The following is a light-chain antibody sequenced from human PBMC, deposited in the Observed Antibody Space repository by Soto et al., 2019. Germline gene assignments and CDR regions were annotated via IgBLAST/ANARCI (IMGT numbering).Light chain of an antibody. CDR2: AAS. J-gene: IGKJ2*01. CDR3: QQTTRAPRT. CDR1: QPISSY. Sequence: DIQMNQSPASLSASVGARVAITCRASQPISSYLNWYQHKPGKAPTLLIYAASNLQSGVPSRFSGSGSGADYTLTISSLELEDLATYDCQQTTRAPRTFGPGNKLQIK. V-gene: IGKV1-39*01.